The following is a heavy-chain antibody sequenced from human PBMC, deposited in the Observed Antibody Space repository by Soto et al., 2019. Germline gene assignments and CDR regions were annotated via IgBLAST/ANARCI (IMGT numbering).Heavy chain of an antibody. CDR2: ISYDGSNK. CDR1: GFTFSSYG. CDR3: AKDGNTYYDYIWGSYFPHGLRYYFGY. Sequence: GGSLRLSCAASGFTFSSYGMHWVRQAPGKGLEWVAVISYDGSNKYYADSVKGRFTISRDNSKNTLYLQMNSLRAEDTAVYYCAKDGNTYYDYIWGSYFPHGLRYYFGYWGQGTLVTVSS. J-gene: IGHJ4*02. D-gene: IGHD3-16*01. V-gene: IGHV3-30*18.